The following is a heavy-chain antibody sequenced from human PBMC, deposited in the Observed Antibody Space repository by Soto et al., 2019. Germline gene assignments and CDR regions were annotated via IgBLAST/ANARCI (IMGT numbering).Heavy chain of an antibody. J-gene: IGHJ4*02. CDR2: INHSGST. D-gene: IGHD3-10*01. V-gene: IGHV4-34*01. CDR3: ARTGWIRGGALY. CDR1: GGSFSGYY. Sequence: SETLSLTCAVYGGSFSGYYWSWICQPPGKGLEWIGEINHSGSTNYNPSLKSRVTISVDTSKNQFSLKLSSVTAADTAVYYCARTGWIRGGALYWGQGTLVTV.